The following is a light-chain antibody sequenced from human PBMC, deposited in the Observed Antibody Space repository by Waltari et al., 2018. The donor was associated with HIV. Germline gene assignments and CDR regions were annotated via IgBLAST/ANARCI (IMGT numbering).Light chain of an antibody. Sequence: DIVMTQSPLSLPVTPGEPASISCRSSQSLLHSHGYNDLDWYLQKPRQSPQLLIALGSNRASGVPDRFSGSGSCTDCTLKSSRVEAEDVGIYYCMQALQTPRTFGQGTKVEI. V-gene: IGKV2-28*01. CDR1: QSLLHSHGYND. J-gene: IGKJ1*01. CDR2: LGS. CDR3: MQALQTPRT.